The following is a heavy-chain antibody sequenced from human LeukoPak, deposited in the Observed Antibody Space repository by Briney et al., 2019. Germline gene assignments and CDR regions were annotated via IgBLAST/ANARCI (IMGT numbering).Heavy chain of an antibody. J-gene: IGHJ4*02. V-gene: IGHV1-46*01. CDR3: ARDRSQCQLLAGGFDY. CDR1: GYTFTSYY. D-gene: IGHD2-2*01. CDR2: INPSGGST. Sequence: ASVKVSCKASGYTFTSYYMHWVRQAPGQGLEWMGIINPSGGSTSYAQKFQGRVTMTRDTSTSTVYMELSSLRSEDTAVYYCARDRSQCQLLAGGFDYWGQGTLVTVSS.